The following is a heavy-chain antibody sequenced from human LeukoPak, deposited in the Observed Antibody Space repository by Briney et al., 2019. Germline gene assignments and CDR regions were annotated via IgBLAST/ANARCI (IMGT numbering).Heavy chain of an antibody. CDR1: GFTFSNYA. J-gene: IGHJ4*02. CDR3: IKDGATRDFGEFFF. Sequence: GGSLRLSCAASGFTFSNYAMSWVRQAPGKGLEWVSSISGSGGSTYYADSVKGRFTIARDNSKNTLYLQMNRLRAEDTAVYYCIKDGATRDFGEFFFCGQGTLVTVSS. D-gene: IGHD3-10*01. CDR2: ISGSGGST. V-gene: IGHV3-23*01.